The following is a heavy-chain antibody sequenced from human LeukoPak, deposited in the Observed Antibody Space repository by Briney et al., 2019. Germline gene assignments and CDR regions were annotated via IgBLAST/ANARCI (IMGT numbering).Heavy chain of an antibody. D-gene: IGHD3-16*02. CDR2: LYYSGYT. Sequence: SETLSLTCTVSHDSISSSTDYWGWIRQPPGKGLEWIGSLYYSGYTYYNPSLKSRVTISVDMSKNQFSLKVTSVTAADTAVYYCARHPRVWGSFRDWGQGTLVSVSS. V-gene: IGHV4-39*01. J-gene: IGHJ1*01. CDR3: ARHPRVWGSFRD. CDR1: HDSISSSTDY.